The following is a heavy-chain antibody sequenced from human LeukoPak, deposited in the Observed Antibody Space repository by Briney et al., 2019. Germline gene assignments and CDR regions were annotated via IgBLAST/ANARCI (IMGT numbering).Heavy chain of an antibody. CDR3: ARDYNLNSVTEN. J-gene: IGHJ4*02. Sequence: GGSLRLSCAAARFFFSSYAMNWVRQAPGTGLEWVSGISGSGGSTFYADSVKGRFTISRDTFKNTLYLQMNSLRAEDTAVYYCARDYNLNSVTENWGQGTLVTVSS. V-gene: IGHV3-23*01. D-gene: IGHD1-20*01. CDR2: ISGSGGST. CDR1: RFFFSSYA.